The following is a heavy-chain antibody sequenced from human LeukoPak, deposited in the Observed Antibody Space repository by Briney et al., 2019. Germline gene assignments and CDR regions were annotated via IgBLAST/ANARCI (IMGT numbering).Heavy chain of an antibody. Sequence: SETLSLTCSVSGDSISGNYWSWMRQPPAKELEWIGYIYYSGDTNYNPSLKSRVTMSVDTSNNQFSVNLSSVTAVDTAVYYCARLLAGCSGSKCRAHFDYWGQGTLVTVSS. CDR1: GDSISGNY. CDR2: IYYSGDT. D-gene: IGHD2-15*01. CDR3: ARLLAGCSGSKCRAHFDY. V-gene: IGHV4-59*01. J-gene: IGHJ4*02.